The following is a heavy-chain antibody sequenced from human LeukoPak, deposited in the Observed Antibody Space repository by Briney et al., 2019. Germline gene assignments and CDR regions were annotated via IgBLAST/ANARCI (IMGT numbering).Heavy chain of an antibody. D-gene: IGHD3-22*01. CDR2: INPNSGGT. V-gene: IGHV1-2*02. CDR3: AAYPYYDSSGYYGGA. J-gene: IGHJ5*02. Sequence: GASVKVSCKASGYTFTGYYMHWVRQAPGQGLEWMGWINPNSGGTNYAQKFQGRVTMTRDTSISTAYTELSRLRSDDTAVYYCAAYPYYDSSGYYGGAWGQGTLVTVSS. CDR1: GYTFTGYY.